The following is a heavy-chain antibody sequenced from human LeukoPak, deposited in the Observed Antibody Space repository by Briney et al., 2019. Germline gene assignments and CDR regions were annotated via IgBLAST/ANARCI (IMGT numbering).Heavy chain of an antibody. D-gene: IGHD4-17*01. CDR2: ISSSGSTI. CDR1: GFTFSDYY. V-gene: IGHV3-11*01. Sequence: GGSLRLSCAASGFTFSDYYMSWIRQAPGKGLEWVSYISSSGSTIYYADSVKGRFTISRDNAKNSLYLQMNSLRAEDTALYYCAKADYGDYVDYWGQGTLVTVSS. CDR3: AKADYGDYVDY. J-gene: IGHJ4*02.